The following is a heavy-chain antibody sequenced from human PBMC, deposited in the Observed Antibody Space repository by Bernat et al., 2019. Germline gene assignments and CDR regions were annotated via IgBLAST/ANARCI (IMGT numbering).Heavy chain of an antibody. D-gene: IGHD2-21*02. CDR3: AKGKPFCGNDCYLGGEGFDH. V-gene: IGHV3-23*01. Sequence: VQPGGSLRLSCEASGFTFNSYAMAWVRQAPGKGLEWVSVINTGSDSTYYADFVKGRFTISRDNFQNTLYLQMNSLRAEDTAVYYCAKGKPFCGNDCYLGGEGFDHWGQGTLVTVSS. J-gene: IGHJ4*02. CDR2: INTGSDST. CDR1: GFTFNSYA.